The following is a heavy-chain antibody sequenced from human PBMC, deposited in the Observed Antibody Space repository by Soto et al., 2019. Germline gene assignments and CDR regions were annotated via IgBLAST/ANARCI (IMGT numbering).Heavy chain of an antibody. D-gene: IGHD3-9*01. V-gene: IGHV3-30-3*01. CDR1: GFTFSSYA. Sequence: RLSCAASGFTFSSYAMHWVRQAPGKGLEWVAVISYDGSNKYYADSVKGRFTISRDNSKNTLYLQMNSLRAEDTAVYYCARDLLTYYDILTGFDYWGQGTLVTVSS. CDR2: ISYDGSNK. J-gene: IGHJ4*02. CDR3: ARDLLTYYDILTGFDY.